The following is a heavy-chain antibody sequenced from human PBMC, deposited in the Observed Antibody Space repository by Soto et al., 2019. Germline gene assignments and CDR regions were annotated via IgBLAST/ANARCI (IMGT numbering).Heavy chain of an antibody. D-gene: IGHD6-13*01. Sequence: SETLSLTCSVSFDSISLYYWSWLRQPPGKGLEWIGYIYYTGLSNSNPSLNSRVTMSVDTSKNQFSLKLSSVTAADTAVYYCASHSSHWPFFDFWGQGTLVTVSS. CDR2: IYYTGLS. CDR3: ASHSSHWPFFDF. V-gene: IGHV4-59*01. CDR1: FDSISLYY. J-gene: IGHJ4*02.